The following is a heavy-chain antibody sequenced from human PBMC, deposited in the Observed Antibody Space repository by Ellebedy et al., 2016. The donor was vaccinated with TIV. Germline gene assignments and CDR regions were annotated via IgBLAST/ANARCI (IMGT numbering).Heavy chain of an antibody. D-gene: IGHD3-9*01. V-gene: IGHV3-30*02. CDR3: AKDEGRYFDWLLFDY. Sequence: PGGSLRLSCAASGFTFSSYGMHWVRQAPGKGLEWVAFIRYDGSNKYYADSVKGRFTISRDNSKNTLYLQMNSLRAEDTAVYYCAKDEGRYFDWLLFDYWGQGTLVTVSS. J-gene: IGHJ4*02. CDR1: GFTFSSYG. CDR2: IRYDGSNK.